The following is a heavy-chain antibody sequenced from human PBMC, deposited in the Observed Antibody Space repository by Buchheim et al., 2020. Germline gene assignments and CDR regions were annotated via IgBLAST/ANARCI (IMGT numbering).Heavy chain of an antibody. J-gene: IGHJ4*02. Sequence: QLQLQESGPGLVKPSETLSLTCTVSGGSISNSSYFWGWIRQPPGKRLEWVGCFSYSGSTYYNPSLRSRVTISVDTSKNQFSLRLSSVTAADTAIYSCARLQIWSRATDSWGQGIL. CDR1: GGSISNSSYF. CDR3: ARLQIWSRATDS. D-gene: IGHD3-3*01. CDR2: FSYSGST. V-gene: IGHV4-39*01.